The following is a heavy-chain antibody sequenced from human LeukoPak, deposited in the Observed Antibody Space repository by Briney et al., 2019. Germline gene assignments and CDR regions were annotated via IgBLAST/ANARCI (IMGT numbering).Heavy chain of an antibody. Sequence: PGGSLRLSCAASGFTFSSYWMSWVRQAPGKGLEWVANIKQDGSGKYYVDSVKGRFTISRDNAKNSLFLQMNSLRDEDTAMYYCSGDTATPIGYWGQGTLVTVSS. V-gene: IGHV3-7*04. CDR2: IKQDGSGK. J-gene: IGHJ4*02. CDR3: SGDTATPIGY. CDR1: GFTFSSYW. D-gene: IGHD5-18*01.